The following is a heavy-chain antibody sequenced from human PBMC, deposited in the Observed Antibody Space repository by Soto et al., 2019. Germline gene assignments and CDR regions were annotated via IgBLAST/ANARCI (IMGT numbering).Heavy chain of an antibody. CDR2: MNPNSGNT. CDR1: GYPFTSYD. CDR3: AIDGDSCRFLEGAWYG. J-gene: IGHJ6*02. Sequence: QVQLVQSGAEVKMPGASVKVSCKASGYPFTSYDINWVRQATGQGLEWMGWMNPNSGNTGYAQKFQGRVTMPTNTSISTAYLELSSLRPEDTPVYYLAIDGDSCRFLEGAWYGRGQRSTAPVPS. V-gene: IGHV1-8*01. D-gene: IGHD2-2*01.